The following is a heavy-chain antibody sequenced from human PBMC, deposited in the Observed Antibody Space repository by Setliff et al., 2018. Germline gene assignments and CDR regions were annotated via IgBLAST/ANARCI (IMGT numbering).Heavy chain of an antibody. J-gene: IGHJ3*02. CDR1: GGTFSIYT. CDR2: IIPIFGTA. Sequence: SVKVSCKASGGTFSIYTISWVRQAPGQGLAWMGRIIPIFGTANYAQKFQGRVTMTADKSTSTAYMELSSLRSEDTAVYYCAISTIFGVVSPTPDAFDIWGQGTMVTVSS. V-gene: IGHV1-69*06. CDR3: AISTIFGVVSPTPDAFDI. D-gene: IGHD3-3*01.